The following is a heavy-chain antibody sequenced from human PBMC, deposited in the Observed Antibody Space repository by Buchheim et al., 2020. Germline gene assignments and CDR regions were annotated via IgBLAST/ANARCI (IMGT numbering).Heavy chain of an antibody. D-gene: IGHD5-18*01. CDR1: GYSFTNYW. J-gene: IGHJ4*02. Sequence: EVQLVQSGAEVKKPGESLKISCKASGYSFTNYWIGWVRQMPGKGLEWMGIVYPGDSHTRYSPSFQGQVTISADRSISTAYLQWSSLKASDTAMYYCARLDTDMIIHPGPGDYWGQGT. V-gene: IGHV5-51*01. CDR3: ARLDTDMIIHPGPGDY. CDR2: VYPGDSHT.